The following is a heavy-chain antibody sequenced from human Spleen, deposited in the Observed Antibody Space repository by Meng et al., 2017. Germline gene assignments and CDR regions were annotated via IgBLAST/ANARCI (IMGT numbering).Heavy chain of an antibody. Sequence: VQLVESGGGVVQPGRSLRLSCAASGFTFSSSAMHWVRQAPGKGLVWVSRINSDGSSTTYADSVKGRFTIFRDNANNTLYLQMNTLRAEDTAVYYCSLERDTALDYWGQGTLVTVSS. CDR2: INSDGSST. CDR1: GFTFSSSA. J-gene: IGHJ4*02. V-gene: IGHV3-74*02. D-gene: IGHD5-18*01. CDR3: SLERDTALDY.